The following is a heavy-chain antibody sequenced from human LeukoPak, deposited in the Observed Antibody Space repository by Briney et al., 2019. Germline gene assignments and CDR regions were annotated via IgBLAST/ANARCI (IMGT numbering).Heavy chain of an antibody. Sequence: GGSLRLSCAASGFSVTTNYMTWVRQAPGKGPEWVSVIYIGGLTYYSDSVQGRFTISRDDSENTLYLQMTSLKAEDTAIYYCVRVEYSISSGAFDIWGQGTVVTVSS. CDR2: IYIGGLT. V-gene: IGHV3-53*01. CDR3: VRVEYSISSGAFDI. D-gene: IGHD6-6*01. CDR1: GFSVTTNY. J-gene: IGHJ3*02.